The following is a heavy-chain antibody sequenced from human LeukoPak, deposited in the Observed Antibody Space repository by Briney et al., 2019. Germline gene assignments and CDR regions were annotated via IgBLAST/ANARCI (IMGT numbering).Heavy chain of an antibody. CDR3: ARDTDRRSSPGSWFDP. Sequence: SETLSLTCAVSGGSITSHSWSWIRQPPGKGLEWIGYIFYSGHTNYNPSLRSRVTISVDTSKTQFSLRLSSVTAADTAVYYCARDTDRRSSPGSWFDPWGQGTLVTVSS. CDR1: GGSITSHS. J-gene: IGHJ5*02. CDR2: IFYSGHT. D-gene: IGHD2-15*01. V-gene: IGHV4-59*11.